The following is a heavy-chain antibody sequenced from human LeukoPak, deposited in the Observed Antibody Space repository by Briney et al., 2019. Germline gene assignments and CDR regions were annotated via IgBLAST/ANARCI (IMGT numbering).Heavy chain of an antibody. CDR1: GGSISSGDDY. CDR2: IYYSGST. V-gene: IGHV4-30-4*01. J-gene: IGHJ4*02. CDR3: GRGRYYDSGSYSAPPDD. D-gene: IGHD3-10*01. Sequence: KSSETLSLTCTVSGGSISSGDDYWSWIRQPPGKGLEWIGYIYYSGSTYYNPSLKSRLTISVDTSKNQLSLKLRSVTAADTAVYYCGRGRYYDSGSYSAPPDDWGQGTLVTVSS.